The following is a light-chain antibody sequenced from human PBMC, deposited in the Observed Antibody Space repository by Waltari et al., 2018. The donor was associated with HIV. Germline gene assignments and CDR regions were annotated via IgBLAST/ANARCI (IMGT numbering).Light chain of an antibody. CDR1: QEIINY. CDR2: GAS. CDR3: QHYRRLPYT. V-gene: IGKV1-33*01. J-gene: IGKJ2*01. Sequence: DIKMTQSPSYLSASVGDRVTITCQASQEIINYLNLYQQKPGKAPKVLIYGASHLQTGVPSRFSGSGSGTGFIFTISSLQPEDFATYYCQHYRRLPYTFGQGTKLEIK.